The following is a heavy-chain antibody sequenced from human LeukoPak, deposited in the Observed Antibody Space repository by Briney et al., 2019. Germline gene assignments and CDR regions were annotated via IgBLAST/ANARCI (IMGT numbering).Heavy chain of an antibody. CDR3: ARHWSYYYYYMDV. J-gene: IGHJ6*03. CDR2: IYPGDSDA. V-gene: IGHV5-51*01. Sequence: GESLKISCKGSGYSFTSYWIGWVRQMPGKGLEWMGIIYPGDSDARYSPSFQGQVTISADKSISTAYLQWSSLKASDTAMYYCARHWSYYYYYMDVWGKGTTVTVSS. CDR1: GYSFTSYW. D-gene: IGHD3-3*01.